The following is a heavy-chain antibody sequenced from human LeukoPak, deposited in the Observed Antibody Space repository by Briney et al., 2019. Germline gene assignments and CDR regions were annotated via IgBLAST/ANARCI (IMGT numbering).Heavy chain of an antibody. CDR2: ISAYNGNT. J-gene: IGHJ4*02. Sequence: ASVKVSCKASGYTFTSYGISWVRQAPGQGLEWIGWISAYNGNTNYAQKLQGRVTMTTDTSTSTAYMELRSLRSDDTAVYYCARADYGDYLYYFDYWGQGTLVTVSS. CDR3: ARADYGDYLYYFDY. CDR1: GYTFTSYG. D-gene: IGHD4-17*01. V-gene: IGHV1-18*01.